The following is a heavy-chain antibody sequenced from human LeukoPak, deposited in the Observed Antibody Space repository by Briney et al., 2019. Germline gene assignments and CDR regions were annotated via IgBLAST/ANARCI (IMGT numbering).Heavy chain of an antibody. V-gene: IGHV1-2*02. Sequence: ASVKVSCKASGYTFTGYYMHWVRQAPGQGLEWMGWINPNSGGTNYAQKFQGRVTMTRDTSISTAYMELSRLRSDDTAVYYCARDAAMVTGNFDCWGQGTLVTVSS. J-gene: IGHJ4*02. CDR1: GYTFTGYY. CDR3: ARDAAMVTGNFDC. D-gene: IGHD5-18*01. CDR2: INPNSGGT.